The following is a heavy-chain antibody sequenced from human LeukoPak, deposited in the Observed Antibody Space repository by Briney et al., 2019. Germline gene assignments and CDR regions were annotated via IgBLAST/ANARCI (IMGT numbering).Heavy chain of an antibody. J-gene: IGHJ4*02. CDR2: IHASGPT. D-gene: IGHD6-6*01. Sequence: SETLSLTCTVSGGSISTYYWSWIRGPPGKGLEWIAYIHASGPTNYNPSLKSRITISVDTSKNQFSLKLSSVTAADTAVYYCARHDAGIAARPFDNWGQGTLVTVSS. CDR1: GGSISTYY. CDR3: ARHDAGIAARPFDN. V-gene: IGHV4-4*09.